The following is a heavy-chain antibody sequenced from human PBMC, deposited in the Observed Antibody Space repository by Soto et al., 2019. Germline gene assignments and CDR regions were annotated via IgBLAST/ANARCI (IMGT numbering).Heavy chain of an antibody. CDR3: ARDRGAIYYYYGMDV. D-gene: IGHD3-10*01. Sequence: SVKVSCKASGGTSSSYAISWVRQAPGQGLEWMGGIIPIFGTANYAQKFQGRVTITADESTSTAYMELSSLRSEDTAVYYCARDRGAIYYYYGMDVWGQGTTVTVSS. J-gene: IGHJ6*02. CDR1: GGTSSSYA. CDR2: IIPIFGTA. V-gene: IGHV1-69*13.